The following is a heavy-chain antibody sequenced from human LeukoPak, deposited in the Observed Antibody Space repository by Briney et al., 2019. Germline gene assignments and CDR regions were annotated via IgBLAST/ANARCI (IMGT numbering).Heavy chain of an antibody. V-gene: IGHV3-30-3*01. Sequence: GGSPRLSCAASGFTFSSYAMHWVRQAPGKGLEWVAVISYDGSNKYYADSVKGRFTISRDNSKNTLYLQMNSLRADDTALYYCAKGQYWGLLSGDYWGQGTPVTVSS. CDR3: AKGQYWGLLSGDY. D-gene: IGHD2-21*01. J-gene: IGHJ4*02. CDR2: ISYDGSNK. CDR1: GFTFSSYA.